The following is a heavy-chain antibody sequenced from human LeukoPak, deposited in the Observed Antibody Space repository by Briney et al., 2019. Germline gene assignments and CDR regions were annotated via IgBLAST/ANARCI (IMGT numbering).Heavy chain of an antibody. CDR3: ARVSPSTIFGVVTPSYYMDV. V-gene: IGHV3-7*01. D-gene: IGHD3-3*01. CDR2: IKQDGSEK. J-gene: IGHJ6*03. CDR1: GFTFSSYW. Sequence: GGSLRLSCAASGFTFSSYWMSWVRQAPGKGLEWVANIKQDGSEKYYVDSVKGRFTISRDNAKNSLYLQMNSLRAEDTAVYYCARVSPSTIFGVVTPSYYMDVWGKGTTVTVSS.